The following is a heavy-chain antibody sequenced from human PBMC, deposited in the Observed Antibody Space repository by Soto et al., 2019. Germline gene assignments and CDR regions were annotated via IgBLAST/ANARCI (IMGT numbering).Heavy chain of an antibody. V-gene: IGHV4-34*01. Sequence: QVQLQQWGAGLLKPSETLSLTCAVYGGSFSGYYWSWIRQPPGKGLEWIGEINHSGSTNYNPSLKSRVTISVDTSKNQFSMKLSSVTAADTAVYYCARGLAGGYGRRAFDIWGQGTMVTVSS. CDR3: ARGLAGGYGRRAFDI. CDR1: GGSFSGYY. D-gene: IGHD6-19*01. CDR2: INHSGST. J-gene: IGHJ3*02.